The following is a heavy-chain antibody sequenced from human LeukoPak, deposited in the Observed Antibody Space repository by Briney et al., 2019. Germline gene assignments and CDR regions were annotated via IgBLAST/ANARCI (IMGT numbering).Heavy chain of an antibody. CDR2: IYYSGST. V-gene: IGHV4-31*03. J-gene: IGHJ5*02. Sequence: SQTLSLTCTVSGGSISSGGYYWSWIRQHPGKGLEWIGHIYYSGSTYYNPSLKSRVTISVDTSKNQFSLKLSSVTAADTAVYYCARDPCSGGSCYSGSWGQGTLVTVSS. D-gene: IGHD2-15*01. CDR1: GGSISSGGYY. CDR3: ARDPCSGGSCYSGS.